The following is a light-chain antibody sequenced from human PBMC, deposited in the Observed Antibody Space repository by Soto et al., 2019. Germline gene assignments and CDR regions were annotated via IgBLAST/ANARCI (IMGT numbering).Light chain of an antibody. Sequence: EIVLTQSPGTLSLSPGERATLSCRASQSVSSGYLAWYQQKPGQAPRLLIYGASSRATGIPDRFSGSGSGTDFTLTISRLEPEDFPVYYCQQYGSSSITFGQGTRLEI. CDR3: QQYGSSSIT. J-gene: IGKJ5*01. CDR2: GAS. CDR1: QSVSSGY. V-gene: IGKV3-20*01.